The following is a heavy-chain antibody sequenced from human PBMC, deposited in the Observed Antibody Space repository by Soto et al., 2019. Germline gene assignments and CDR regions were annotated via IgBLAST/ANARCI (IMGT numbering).Heavy chain of an antibody. CDR2: ITSSSSYI. Sequence: PGGSLRLSCAASGFTFDSYAMTWVRQAPGMGLEWVASITSSSSYIYYADSLKGRFTISRDNAKNSLFLQMNSLRADDTAVYYCARDRHSGSDLEYWGQGTLVTVSS. D-gene: IGHD5-12*01. CDR1: GFTFDSYA. J-gene: IGHJ4*02. V-gene: IGHV3-21*01. CDR3: ARDRHSGSDLEY.